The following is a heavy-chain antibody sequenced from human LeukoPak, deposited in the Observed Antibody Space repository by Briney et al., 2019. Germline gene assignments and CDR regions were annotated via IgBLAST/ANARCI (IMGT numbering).Heavy chain of an antibody. Sequence: GASVKVSCKASGYTFTSYTMHWVRQAPGQRLEWMGWINAGNGNTKYSQKFQGRVTITRDTSASTAYMEVSSLRSEGTAMYYCARGGQWFGELHIDYWGQGTLVTVSS. CDR3: ARGGQWFGELHIDY. D-gene: IGHD3-10*01. V-gene: IGHV1-3*01. CDR1: GYTFTSYT. J-gene: IGHJ4*02. CDR2: INAGNGNT.